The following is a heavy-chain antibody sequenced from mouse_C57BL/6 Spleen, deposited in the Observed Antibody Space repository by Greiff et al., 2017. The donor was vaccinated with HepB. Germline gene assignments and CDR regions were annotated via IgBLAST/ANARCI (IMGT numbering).Heavy chain of an antibody. D-gene: IGHD1-1*01. CDR2: IRNKANGYTT. CDR1: GFTFTDYY. J-gene: IGHJ1*03. CDR3: ASPHYYGSSPYWYFDV. Sequence: EVQGVESGGGLVQPGGSLRLSCAASGFTFTDYYMSWVRQPPGKALEWLGFIRNKANGYTTEYSASVKGRFTISRDNSQSILYLQMNALRAEDSATYYCASPHYYGSSPYWYFDVWGTGTTVTVSS. V-gene: IGHV7-3*01.